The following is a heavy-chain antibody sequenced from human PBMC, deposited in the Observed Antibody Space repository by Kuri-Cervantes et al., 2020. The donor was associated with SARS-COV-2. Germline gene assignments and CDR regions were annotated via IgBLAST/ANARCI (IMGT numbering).Heavy chain of an antibody. V-gene: IGHV4-39*01. CDR2: IYESGDT. Sequence: SETLSLTCTVSGASISSSTYYWGWIRQSPGKGLEWIGSIYESGDTYYSSSLKSRPSLSVDTSRNQFSLGLTSVTAADTAIYYCARHYAFDNFHKWGQGTQVTVSS. D-gene: IGHD1-1*01. CDR3: ARHYAFDNFHK. J-gene: IGHJ4*02. CDR1: GASISSSTYY.